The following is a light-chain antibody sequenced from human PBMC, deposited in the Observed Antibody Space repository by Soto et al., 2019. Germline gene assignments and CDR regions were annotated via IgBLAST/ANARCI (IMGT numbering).Light chain of an antibody. CDR1: QSVSSN. Sequence: EIVMTQSPATLSVSPGERATLACRASQSVSSNLALYQHKPGQDPRLLIYGASTRANGIPARFSGSGSGTDFTLTISSLQSEDFAVYYCQQDNNWPPWTFGQGTRVEIK. V-gene: IGKV3-15*01. CDR3: QQDNNWPPWT. J-gene: IGKJ1*01. CDR2: GAS.